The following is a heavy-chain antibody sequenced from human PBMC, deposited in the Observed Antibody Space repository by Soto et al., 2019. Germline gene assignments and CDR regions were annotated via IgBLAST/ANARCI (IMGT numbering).Heavy chain of an antibody. CDR3: AKGDNLGPKTGYAFDP. CDR2: TYFRSKWYN. J-gene: IGHJ5*02. CDR1: GDTVSSNSVA. V-gene: IGHV6-1*01. Sequence: PSQTLSLTCVGSGDTVSSNSVAWNWVRQSPSRGLEWLGRTYFRSKWYNDYAVSVKSRIIINPDTSNNQFSLQLNSVTPEDTAVYFCAKGDNLGPKTGYAFDPWGQGIMVTVSS. D-gene: IGHD5-12*01.